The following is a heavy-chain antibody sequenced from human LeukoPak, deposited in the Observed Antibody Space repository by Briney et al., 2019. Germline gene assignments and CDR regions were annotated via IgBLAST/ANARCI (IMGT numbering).Heavy chain of an antibody. CDR1: GFSFSSSG. Sequence: GGSLRLSCAASGFSFSSSGMHWVRQAPGKGLEWVAVIRYDGSDKDYADSVKGRFITSRDNSKNTLYLQMNSLRAEDTAVYYCAKDQPKSHNAFDIWGQGTMVTVSS. J-gene: IGHJ3*02. CDR3: AKDQPKSHNAFDI. CDR2: IRYDGSDK. V-gene: IGHV3-30*02.